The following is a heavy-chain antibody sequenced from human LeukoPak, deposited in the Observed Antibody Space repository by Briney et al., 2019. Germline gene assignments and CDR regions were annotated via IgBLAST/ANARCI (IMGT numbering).Heavy chain of an antibody. CDR2: ISGSSGNK. J-gene: IGHJ4*02. CDR3: ARDVPLVGAF. Sequence: GGSLRLSCAASGFTFSSCTMNWVRQAPGQGLEWVSSISGSSGNKYYADSVKGRFTISRDNAKNSLYLQMTSLRAEDTAVYFCARDVPLVGAFWGQGTLVTVSS. V-gene: IGHV3-48*01. D-gene: IGHD1-26*01. CDR1: GFTFSSCT.